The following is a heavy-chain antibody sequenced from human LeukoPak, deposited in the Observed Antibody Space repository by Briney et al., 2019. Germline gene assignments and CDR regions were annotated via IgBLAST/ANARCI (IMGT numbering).Heavy chain of an antibody. CDR3: ARVSSGVYFDY. V-gene: IGHV4-59*01. CDR2: XXXSXST. Sequence: PSETLSLTCTXSXXSIXXXXXXXXXXXXXXXXXLXGYXXXSXSTNYNXYLXSXVTMSVDTSKNQFSLKLSSVTAADTAVYYCARVSSGVYFDYWGQGTLVTVSS. D-gene: IGHD2-15*01. J-gene: IGHJ4*02. CDR1: XXSIXXXX.